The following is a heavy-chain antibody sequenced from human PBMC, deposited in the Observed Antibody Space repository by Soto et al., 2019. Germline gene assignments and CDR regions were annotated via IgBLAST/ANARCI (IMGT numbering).Heavy chain of an antibody. D-gene: IGHD4-17*01. CDR1: GFSFRSYA. CDR3: AKFYDYGDRNYWYFDL. CDR2: ISGSDGRT. V-gene: IGHV3-23*01. Sequence: EVQLLESGGDLVQPGGSLRLSCAASGFSFRSYAMSWVRQAPGKGLGWVSAISGSDGRTYYADSVKGRFTISRDNSKNTLYLQMNSLRAEDTAVYYCAKFYDYGDRNYWYFDLWGRGTLFTVSS. J-gene: IGHJ2*01.